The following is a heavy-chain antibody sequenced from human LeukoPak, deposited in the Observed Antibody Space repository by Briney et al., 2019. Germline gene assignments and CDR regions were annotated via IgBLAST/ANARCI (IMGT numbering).Heavy chain of an antibody. CDR3: ARGGSSGWYAYFDY. Sequence: SETLSLTCAVYGGSFSGYYWTWIRQSPGKGLEWIGEIYHTGSTNYNPPLKSRVTISVDTSKNQFSLKLSSVTAADTAVYYCARGGSSGWYAYFDYWGQGTLVTVSS. CDR2: IYHTGST. CDR1: GGSFSGYY. J-gene: IGHJ4*02. V-gene: IGHV4-34*01. D-gene: IGHD6-19*01.